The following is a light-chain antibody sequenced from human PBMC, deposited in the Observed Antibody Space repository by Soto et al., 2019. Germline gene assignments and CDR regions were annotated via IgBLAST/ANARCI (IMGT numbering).Light chain of an antibody. CDR1: TSNIGGNS. J-gene: IGLJ1*01. V-gene: IGLV1-51*01. Sequence: QSVLPQPPSVSPAPGQKVTISCPGSTSNIGGNSVSWYQQLPGTAPKLLIYDDNKRPSGIPDRFSGSKSGTSATLGITGFQTGDEADYYCGSWDSSLSAYVFGTGTKVTVL. CDR2: DDN. CDR3: GSWDSSLSAYV.